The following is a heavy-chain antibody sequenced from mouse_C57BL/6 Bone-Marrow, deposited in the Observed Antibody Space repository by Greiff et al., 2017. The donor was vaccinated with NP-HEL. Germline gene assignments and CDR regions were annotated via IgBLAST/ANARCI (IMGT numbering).Heavy chain of an antibody. J-gene: IGHJ4*01. CDR3: ARPLITTGAMDY. D-gene: IGHD1-2*01. CDR2: ISSGGSYT. Sequence: DVKLVESGGDLVKPGGSLKLSCAASGFTFSSYGMSWVRQTPDKRLEWVATISSGGSYTYYPDSVKGRFTISRDNAKNTLYLQMSSLKSEDTAMYYCARPLITTGAMDYWGQGTSVTVSS. CDR1: GFTFSSYG. V-gene: IGHV5-6*02.